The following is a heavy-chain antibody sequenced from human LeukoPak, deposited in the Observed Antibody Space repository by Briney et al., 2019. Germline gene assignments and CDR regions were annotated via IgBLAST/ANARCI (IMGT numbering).Heavy chain of an antibody. CDR2: IYYSGGT. J-gene: IGHJ3*02. Sequence: SETLSLTCTVSGGSISSYYWKWIRQPPGKGLEWIGYIYYSGGTNYNPSLKSRVTISLDTSKNQFSLKLSSVTAADTAVYYCAGASLYYDSSGQRTFDIWGQGTMVTVSS. CDR1: GGSISSYY. CDR3: AGASLYYDSSGQRTFDI. D-gene: IGHD3-22*01. V-gene: IGHV4-59*01.